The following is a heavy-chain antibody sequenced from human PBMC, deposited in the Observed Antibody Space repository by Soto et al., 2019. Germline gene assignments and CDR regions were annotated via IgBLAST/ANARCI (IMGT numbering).Heavy chain of an antibody. CDR3: ASAAREYYYHVMDV. Sequence: EVQLLESGGGLVQPGGSLRLSCAASGFTFSSYAMSWVRQAPGKGLEWVSGISGSGGSTYYADSVKGRFTISRDNSKNTCDLQMNSLRAEDTAVYYYASAAREYYYHVMDVWGQGTTVTVSS. CDR1: GFTFSSYA. CDR2: ISGSGGST. J-gene: IGHJ6*02. V-gene: IGHV3-23*01.